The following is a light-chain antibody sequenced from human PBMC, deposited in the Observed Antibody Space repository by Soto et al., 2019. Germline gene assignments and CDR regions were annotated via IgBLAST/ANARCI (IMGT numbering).Light chain of an antibody. CDR1: QVISTS. J-gene: IGKJ5*01. CDR3: QQLFDSPIT. CDR2: AAS. V-gene: IGKV1-9*01. Sequence: DIQLTQSPSFLSPSIGASVTITCRASQVISTSLAWYQVKPGKAPKLLIYAASTLESGVPSRFSATVSGTECSLTITSLQPEDFATYYCQQLFDSPITLGQGTRLEIK.